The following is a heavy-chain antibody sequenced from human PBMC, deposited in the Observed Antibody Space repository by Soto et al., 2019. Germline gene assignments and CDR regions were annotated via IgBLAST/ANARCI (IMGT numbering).Heavy chain of an antibody. J-gene: IGHJ5*02. Sequence: PGGSLRLSCVASGFTFSNYWMHWVRQAPGRGLMWVSRIKTDGSSTSYADSVKGRFTISRDNTKNMVYLQMNSLRVEDTAVYYCATEGKLGSWGQGALVTVSS. CDR2: IKTDGSST. D-gene: IGHD1-7*01. CDR1: GFTFSNYW. V-gene: IGHV3-74*01. CDR3: ATEGKLGS.